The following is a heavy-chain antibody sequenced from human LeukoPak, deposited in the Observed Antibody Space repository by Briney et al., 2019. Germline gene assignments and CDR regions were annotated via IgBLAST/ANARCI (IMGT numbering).Heavy chain of an antibody. CDR2: MNPNGGNT. CDR1: GYTFTSYD. V-gene: IGHV1-8*01. CDR3: ARGRWGSGYYYEPNAFDI. D-gene: IGHD3-22*01. J-gene: IGHJ3*02. Sequence: ASVKVSCTASGYTFTSYDINWVRQATGQGLEWMGWMNPNGGNTGYAQKFQGRVTMTRNTSISTAYMELSSLRSEDTAVYYCARGRWGSGYYYEPNAFDIWGQGTMVTVSS.